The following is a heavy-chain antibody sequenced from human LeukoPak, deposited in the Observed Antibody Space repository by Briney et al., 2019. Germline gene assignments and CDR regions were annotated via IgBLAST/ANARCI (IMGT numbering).Heavy chain of an antibody. J-gene: IGHJ5*02. V-gene: IGHV1-18*01. CDR2: ISAYNGNT. Sequence: ASVKVSFKASGYTFNSYGISWVRQAPGQGREWMGWISAYNGNTNYAQKFQGRVTMTTDTSTSTAYMELRSLRSDDTAVYYCARDGAAASLKRLSRPNDWFDPWGQGTLVTVSS. CDR1: GYTFNSYG. D-gene: IGHD3-16*02. CDR3: ARDGAAASLKRLSRPNDWFDP.